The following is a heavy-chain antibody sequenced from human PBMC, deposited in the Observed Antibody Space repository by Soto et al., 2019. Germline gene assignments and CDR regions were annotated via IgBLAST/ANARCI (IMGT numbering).Heavy chain of an antibody. V-gene: IGHV3-74*01. CDR3: ARWPSRAYIFYYGMDV. Sequence: GGSLRLSCAACGCTFSSYWVHWVRQAPGKGLVWVSRINIDGSSTSYADSVKGRFTISRDNAKNTLYLQMNSLRAEDTAVSYCARWPSRAYIFYYGMDVWGQRTTVTVSS. J-gene: IGHJ6*02. D-gene: IGHD1-20*01. CDR2: INIDGSST. CDR1: GCTFSSYW.